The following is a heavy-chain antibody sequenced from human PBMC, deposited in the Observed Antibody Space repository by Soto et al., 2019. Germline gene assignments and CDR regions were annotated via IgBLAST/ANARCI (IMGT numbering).Heavy chain of an antibody. CDR3: ARARFDSWSHIYYGLDV. J-gene: IGHJ6*02. CDR1: GGSFSGYS. CDR2: INHSGTT. V-gene: IGHV4-34*01. Sequence: QVQLQQWGGGLLKPSETLSLTCAVYGGSFSGYSWTWLRQPPGKGLEWIGEINHSGTTDYNPALKSRVTMSVDTSKNQFSLRGTSVTAADTAVYYCARARFDSWSHIYYGLDVWGQGTTVTVSS. D-gene: IGHD3-3*01.